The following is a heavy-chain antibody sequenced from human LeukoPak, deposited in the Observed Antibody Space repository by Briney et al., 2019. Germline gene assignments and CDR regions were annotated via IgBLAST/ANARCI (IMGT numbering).Heavy chain of an antibody. V-gene: IGHV3-21*01. Sequence: GGALRLSCAASGFTFSSYSMNWVRQAPGKGLEWVSSISSSSSYIYYADSVKGRFTISRDNAKNSLYLQMNSLRAEDTAVYYCARDQLNWGIGFCDYWGQGTLVTASS. CDR2: ISSSSSYI. J-gene: IGHJ4*02. CDR3: ARDQLNWGIGFCDY. D-gene: IGHD7-27*01. CDR1: GFTFSSYS.